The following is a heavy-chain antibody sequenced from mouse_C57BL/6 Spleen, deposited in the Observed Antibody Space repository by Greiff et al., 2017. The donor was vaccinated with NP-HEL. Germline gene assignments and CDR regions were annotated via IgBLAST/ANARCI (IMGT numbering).Heavy chain of an antibody. CDR1: GYTFTSYW. J-gene: IGHJ4*01. CDR2: INPSSGYT. Sequence: QVQLQQSGAELAKPGASVKLSCKASGYTFTSYWMHWVKQRPGQGLEWIGYINPSSGYTKYNQKFKDKATLTADKSSSTAYMQLSSLTYEDSAVYYCARGETGLDYAMDYWGQGTSVTVSS. D-gene: IGHD4-1*01. V-gene: IGHV1-7*01. CDR3: ARGETGLDYAMDY.